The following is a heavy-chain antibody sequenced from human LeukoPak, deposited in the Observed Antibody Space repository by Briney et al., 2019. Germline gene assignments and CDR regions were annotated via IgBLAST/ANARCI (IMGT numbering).Heavy chain of an antibody. Sequence: GGSLRLSCVGSGFTFSSYALTWVRQAPGKGLEWVSSISGGGNNIYYSGSAKGRFTISRDNSQHILYLQMTSLRAEDTAVYFCARDVGAAAGFYLDYWGQGALVTVSP. V-gene: IGHV3-23*01. CDR3: ARDVGAAAGFYLDY. CDR2: ISGGGNNI. D-gene: IGHD6-13*01. CDR1: GFTFSSYA. J-gene: IGHJ4*02.